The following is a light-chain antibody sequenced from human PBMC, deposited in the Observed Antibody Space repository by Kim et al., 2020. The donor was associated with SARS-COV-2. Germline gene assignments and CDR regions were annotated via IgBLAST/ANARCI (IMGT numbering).Light chain of an antibody. Sequence: ETEMTQSPATLSVSPGQRATVSCRASQTISSNLAWYQQKPGQTLRLVIYDASTRATGIPVRFSGSGSGTEFTLTISSLQSEDFAVYYCHQYNKWPPTFGQGTKLEI. CDR1: QTISSN. V-gene: IGKV3-15*01. J-gene: IGKJ1*01. CDR3: HQYNKWPPT. CDR2: DAS.